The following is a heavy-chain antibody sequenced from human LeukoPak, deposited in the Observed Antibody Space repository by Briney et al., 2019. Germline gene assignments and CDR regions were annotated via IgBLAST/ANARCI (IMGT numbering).Heavy chain of an antibody. V-gene: IGHV3-11*04. CDR3: TAARVTWYFDL. Sequence: GGSLRLSCAASGFTFSDYYMSWIRQAPGKGLEWASYISSSGSTIYYADSVKGRFTISRDNAKNSLYLQMNSLRAEDTAVYYCTAARVTWYFDLWGRGTLVTVSS. CDR2: ISSSGSTI. CDR1: GFTFSDYY. J-gene: IGHJ2*01. D-gene: IGHD5-18*01.